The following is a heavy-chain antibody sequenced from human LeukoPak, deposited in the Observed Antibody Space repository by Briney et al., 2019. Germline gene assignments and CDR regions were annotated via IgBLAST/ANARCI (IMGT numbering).Heavy chain of an antibody. D-gene: IGHD1-26*01. CDR2: IRYDGSNK. J-gene: IGHJ6*03. CDR3: AKDPGSYYYYMDV. Sequence: GGSLRLSCAASGFTFRSHVMNWVRQAPGKGLEWVAFIRYDGSNKYYADSVKGRFTISRDNSKNTLYLQMNSLRAEDTAVYYCAKDPGSYYYYMDVWGKGTTVTISS. CDR1: GFTFRSHV. V-gene: IGHV3-30*02.